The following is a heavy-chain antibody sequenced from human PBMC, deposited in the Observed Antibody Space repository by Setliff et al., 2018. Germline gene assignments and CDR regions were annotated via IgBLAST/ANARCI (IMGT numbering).Heavy chain of an antibody. J-gene: IGHJ4*02. CDR1: GNGFTDLW. CDR3: ARGYDSGGWNY. Sequence: PGESLKISCKVSGNGFTDLWIAWVRQTPGKGLAWMGIIHPADYDTRYSPSLQGQVTLPADRSISTAHLQWDSLKASDTAMYYCARGYDSGGWNYWGQGTLVTVSS. D-gene: IGHD3-22*01. CDR2: IHPADYDT. V-gene: IGHV5-51*01.